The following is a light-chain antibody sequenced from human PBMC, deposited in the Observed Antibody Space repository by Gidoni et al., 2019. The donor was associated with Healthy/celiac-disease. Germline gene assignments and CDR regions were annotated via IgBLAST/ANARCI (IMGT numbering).Light chain of an antibody. CDR3: SSYTSTSTWV. CDR2: DVS. CDR1: SSDVGGYNY. V-gene: IGLV2-14*03. J-gene: IGLJ3*02. Sequence: QSALTQPASVSGSPGQSITISCTGTSSDVGGYNYVSWYQQHPGKAPKFMIYDVSNRPSGVSNRFSGSKSGNTASLTISGLQAEDEADYYCSSYTSTSTWVFGGGTKLTDL.